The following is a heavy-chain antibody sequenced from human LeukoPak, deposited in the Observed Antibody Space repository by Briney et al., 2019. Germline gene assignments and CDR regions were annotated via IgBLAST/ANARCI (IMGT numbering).Heavy chain of an antibody. Sequence: GGSLRLSCAASGFTFSSYGMHWVRQAPGKGLEWVAFIRYDGSNKYYADSVKGRFTISRDNSKNTLYLQMNSLRAEDTAVYYCANTVVTPVVRYFDYWGQGTLVTVSS. CDR2: IRYDGSNK. CDR1: GFTFSSYG. D-gene: IGHD4-23*01. CDR3: ANTVVTPVVRYFDY. J-gene: IGHJ4*02. V-gene: IGHV3-30*02.